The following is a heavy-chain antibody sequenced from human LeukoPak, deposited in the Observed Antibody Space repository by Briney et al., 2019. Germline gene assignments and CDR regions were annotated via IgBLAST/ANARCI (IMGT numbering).Heavy chain of an antibody. J-gene: IGHJ4*02. CDR3: ARVGSSIAARLHDY. Sequence: ASVKVSCKASGYTFTSYVISWVRQAPGQGLEWMGWISAYNGNTNYAQKLKGRVTMTTDTSTSTAYMELRSLRSDDTAVYYCARVGSSIAARLHDYWGQGTLVTVSS. V-gene: IGHV1-18*01. CDR1: GYTFTSYV. CDR2: ISAYNGNT. D-gene: IGHD6-6*01.